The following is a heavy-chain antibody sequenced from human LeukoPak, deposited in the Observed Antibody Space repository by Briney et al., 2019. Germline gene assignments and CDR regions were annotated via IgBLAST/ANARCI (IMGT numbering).Heavy chain of an antibody. CDR3: TRPRDNWNDGWWWFDP. CDR2: IRSKGNSYAT. J-gene: IGHJ5*02. Sequence: GGSLRLSCAASGFIFSSYGMHWVRQASGKGLEWVGRIRSKGNSYATAYAASVKGRFTISRDDSKNTAYLQMNSLKTEDTAVYYCTRPRDNWNDGWWWFDPWGQGTLVTVSS. V-gene: IGHV3-73*01. CDR1: GFIFSSYG. D-gene: IGHD1-1*01.